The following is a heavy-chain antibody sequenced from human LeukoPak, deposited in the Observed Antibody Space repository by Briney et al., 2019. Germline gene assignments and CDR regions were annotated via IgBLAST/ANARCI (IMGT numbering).Heavy chain of an antibody. CDR3: AKRAASGSHFAH. D-gene: IGHD3-10*01. CDR1: GFMFSNNG. Sequence: PGGYLRLSCEASGFMFSNNGMGWVRQAPGKGLEWVSTVSGSGGSTYYPDSVRGRFTISRNNSKNTLYLQMNSLRAEDTAIYYCAKRAASGSHFAHWGQGTLVTVSS. CDR2: VSGSGGST. V-gene: IGHV3-23*01. J-gene: IGHJ4*02.